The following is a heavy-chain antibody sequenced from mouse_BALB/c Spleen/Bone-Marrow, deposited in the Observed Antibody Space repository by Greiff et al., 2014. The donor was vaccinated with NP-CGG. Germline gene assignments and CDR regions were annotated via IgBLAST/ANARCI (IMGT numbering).Heavy chain of an antibody. CDR1: GFTFSTYG. J-gene: IGHJ4*01. Sequence: EVMLVESGGDLAKPGGSLKLSCAASGFTFSTYGMSWVRQTPDKRLEWVGTICSGGGYIYYPDKLKGRVTITRDNAKNTLYLQMSSLKSEDTAMYYCTRQGNWDHDAMDYWGQGTSVTVS. V-gene: IGHV5-6*02. CDR3: TRQGNWDHDAMDY. CDR2: ICSGGGYI. D-gene: IGHD4-1*01.